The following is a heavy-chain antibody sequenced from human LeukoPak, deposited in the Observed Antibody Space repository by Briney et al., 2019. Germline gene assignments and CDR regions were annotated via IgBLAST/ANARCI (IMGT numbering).Heavy chain of an antibody. J-gene: IGHJ6*03. Sequence: PSETLSLTCSVSGGSISTYYWSWIRQPPGKGLEWIGYIYNSGSTNYNPSLKSRVTISVDTSKNQFSLKLSSVTAADTAVYYCARANSSGWYYYYYYYMDVWGKGTTVTVSS. CDR1: GGSISTYY. CDR2: IYNSGST. CDR3: ARANSSGWYYYYYYYMDV. V-gene: IGHV4-59*12. D-gene: IGHD6-19*01.